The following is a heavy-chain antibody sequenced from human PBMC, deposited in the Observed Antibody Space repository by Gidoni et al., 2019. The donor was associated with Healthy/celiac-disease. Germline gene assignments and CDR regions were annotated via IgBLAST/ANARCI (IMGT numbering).Heavy chain of an antibody. CDR2: IYTGGST. CDR3: ARGLLGWFDP. V-gene: IGHV4-61*02. CDR1: GGSISSGSYY. Sequence: QVQLQESGPGLVKPSQTLSLTCTVSGGSISSGSYYWRWIRQPAGKGLEWIGRIYTGGSTNYNPSLKSRVTISVDTSKNQFSLKLSSVTAADTAVYYCARGLLGWFDPWGQGTLVTVSS. D-gene: IGHD2-15*01. J-gene: IGHJ5*02.